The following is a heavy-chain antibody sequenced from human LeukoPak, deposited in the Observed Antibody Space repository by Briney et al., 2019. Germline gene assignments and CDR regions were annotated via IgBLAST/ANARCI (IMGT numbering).Heavy chain of an antibody. CDR1: GGSFSGYY. V-gene: IGHV4-34*01. Sequence: SETLSLTCAVYGGSFSGYYWSWIRQPPGKGLEWIGEINHSGSTNYNPSLKSRVTISVDTSKNQFSLKLSSVTAADTAVYYCARDGGYFDWLLPGGYWGQGTLVTVSS. J-gene: IGHJ4*02. D-gene: IGHD3-9*01. CDR3: ARDGGYFDWLLPGGY. CDR2: INHSGST.